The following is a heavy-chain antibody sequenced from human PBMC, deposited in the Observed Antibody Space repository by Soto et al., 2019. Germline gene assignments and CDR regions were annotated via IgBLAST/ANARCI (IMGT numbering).Heavy chain of an antibody. D-gene: IGHD2-2*01. V-gene: IGHV3-74*01. CDR2: VTPDGSST. Sequence: GGSLRLSCAASGFTFSGDWMHWVRQAPGEGLVWVSRVTPDGSSTAYADSVKGRFTISRDNAKNTLYLQMNSLRAEDTAVYYCVKDLWSSDIVVVPAATGYWGQGTLVSVSS. CDR3: VKDLWSSDIVVVPAATGY. J-gene: IGHJ4*02. CDR1: GFTFSGDW.